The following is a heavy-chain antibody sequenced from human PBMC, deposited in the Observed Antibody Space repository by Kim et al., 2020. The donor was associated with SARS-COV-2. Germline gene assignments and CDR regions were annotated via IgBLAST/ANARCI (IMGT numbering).Heavy chain of an antibody. V-gene: IGHV1-2*02. D-gene: IGHD2-2*01. Sequence: QKFQGRVTMTRDTSISTAYMELSRLRSDDTAVYYCARTGSSTSSYYGMDVWGQGTTVTVSS. CDR3: ARTGSSTSSYYGMDV. J-gene: IGHJ6*02.